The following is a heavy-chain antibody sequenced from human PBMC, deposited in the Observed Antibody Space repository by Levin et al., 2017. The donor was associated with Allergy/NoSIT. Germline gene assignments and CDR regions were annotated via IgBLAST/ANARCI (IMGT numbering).Heavy chain of an antibody. CDR1: GFTFSSYA. Sequence: GGSLRLSCAASGFTFSSYAMHWVRQAPGKGLEWVAVISYDGSNKYYADSVKGRFTISRDNSKNTLYLQMNSLRAEDTAVYYCARDRSSSVRGGLQWISRHFQHWGQGTLVTVSS. V-gene: IGHV3-30-3*01. CDR2: ISYDGSNK. CDR3: ARDRSSSVRGGLQWISRHFQH. J-gene: IGHJ1*01. D-gene: IGHD6-6*01.